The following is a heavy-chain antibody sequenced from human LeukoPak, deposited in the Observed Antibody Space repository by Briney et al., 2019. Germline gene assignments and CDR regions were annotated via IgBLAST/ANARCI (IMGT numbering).Heavy chain of an antibody. Sequence: ASVKVSCKASGYTFTSYYINWVRQATGQGLEWMGWMNPNSGNTGYAQKFQGRVTMTRNTSISTAYMELSSLRSEDTAVYYCARGTSRTPYYYYYMDVWGKGTTVTVSS. J-gene: IGHJ6*03. CDR2: MNPNSGNT. V-gene: IGHV1-8*01. CDR1: GYTFTSYY. CDR3: ARGTSRTPYYYYYMDV.